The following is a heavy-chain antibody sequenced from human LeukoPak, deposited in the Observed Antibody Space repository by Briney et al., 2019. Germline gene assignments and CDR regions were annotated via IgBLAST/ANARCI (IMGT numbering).Heavy chain of an antibody. D-gene: IGHD3-3*01. V-gene: IGHV5-51*01. Sequence: GASLKIPCKGSGYSFNSYWIGWVRPLPGKGLGWMGIIYPGDSDTRYSPSFQGQVTISADKSISTAYLQWSSLKASDTAMYYCARHIQPRDDFWSGHYGMDVWGQGTTVTVSS. J-gene: IGHJ6*02. CDR3: ARHIQPRDDFWSGHYGMDV. CDR1: GYSFNSYW. CDR2: IYPGDSDT.